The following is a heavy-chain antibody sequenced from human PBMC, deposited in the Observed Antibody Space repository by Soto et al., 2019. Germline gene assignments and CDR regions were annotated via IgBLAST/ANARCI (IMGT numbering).Heavy chain of an antibody. CDR1: GFTFSSYA. V-gene: IGHV3-30-3*01. CDR3: ATLTDEDY. Sequence: QVQLVESGGGVVQPGRSLRLSCAASGFTFSSYAMHWVRQAPGKGLEWVAVISYDGSNKYYADSVKGRFTISRDNSKNTLYLKMNSLRAEDTAVYYCATLTDEDYWGQGTLVTVSS. CDR2: ISYDGSNK. J-gene: IGHJ4*02.